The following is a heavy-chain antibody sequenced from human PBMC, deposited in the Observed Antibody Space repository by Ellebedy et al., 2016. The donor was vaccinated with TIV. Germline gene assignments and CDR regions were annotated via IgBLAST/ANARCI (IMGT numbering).Heavy chain of an antibody. J-gene: IGHJ6*02. CDR2: ISSSSSST. V-gene: IGHV3-48*02. CDR3: ARGGYYYGMDV. Sequence: GESLKISCAASGFTFNSHSMHLVRQAPGEGLEWISFISSSSSSTYYADSVKGRFTISRDNAKNSLYLQMNSLRDEDTAVYYCARGGYYYGMDVWGQGTTVTVSS. CDR1: GFTFNSHS.